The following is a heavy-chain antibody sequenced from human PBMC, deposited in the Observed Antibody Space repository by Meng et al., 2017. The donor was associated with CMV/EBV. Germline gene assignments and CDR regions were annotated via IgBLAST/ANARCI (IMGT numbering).Heavy chain of an antibody. CDR3: ARDAGHYDILTGYSY. Sequence: LQLQESGPGLVKPSDTLSLTCTVSGGSISSSSYYWGWIRQPPGKGLEWIGSIYYSGSTYYNPSLKSRVTISVDTSKNQFSLKLSSVTAADTAVYYCARDAGHYDILTGYSYWGQGTLVTVSS. CDR1: GGSISSSSYY. J-gene: IGHJ4*02. CDR2: IYYSGST. V-gene: IGHV4-39*07. D-gene: IGHD3-9*01.